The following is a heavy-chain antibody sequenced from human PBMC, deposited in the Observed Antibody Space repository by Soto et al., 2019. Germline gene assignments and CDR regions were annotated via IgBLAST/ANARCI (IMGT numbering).Heavy chain of an antibody. CDR1: NFSVLTSIYY. V-gene: IGHV4-39*01. CDR3: ARNWNLALIPAAYFDS. J-gene: IGHJ4*02. CDR2: VYYTGTT. Sequence: SETLSLTCTVSNFSVLTSIYYWAWIRQPPGKGLEWVGTVYYTGTTYYNPSLQSRVTISIDTSKNQFSLNLNSVTAADTAVYYCARNWNLALIPAAYFDSWGQGTLVTVSS. D-gene: IGHD2-2*01.